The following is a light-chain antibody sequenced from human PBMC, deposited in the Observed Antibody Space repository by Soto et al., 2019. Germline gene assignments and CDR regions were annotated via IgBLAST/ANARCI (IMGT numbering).Light chain of an antibody. CDR2: GAS. J-gene: IGKJ1*01. V-gene: IGKV3-15*01. Sequence: EIVMTQSPVTLSVSPGGRATLSCRASQSISDTLAWYQQKPGQAPRLLIHGASTRAPGFPARFSGSGSGTDLTLTISSLQSEDFAVYYCQQYNNWPWTFCQGTKVEIK. CDR3: QQYNNWPWT. CDR1: QSISDT.